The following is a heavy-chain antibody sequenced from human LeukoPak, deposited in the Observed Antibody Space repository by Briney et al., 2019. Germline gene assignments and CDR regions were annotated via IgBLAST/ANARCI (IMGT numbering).Heavy chain of an antibody. V-gene: IGHV4-34*01. CDR3: ARGSDGYFYYYYYMDV. CDR1: GGSFSGYY. Sequence: SETLSLTCAVYGGSFSGYYWSWIRQPPGKGLEWIGEINHSGSTNYNPSLKSRVTISVDTSKNQFSLKLSSVTAADTAVYYCARGSDGYFYYYYYMDVWGKGTTVTVSS. J-gene: IGHJ6*03. D-gene: IGHD6-25*01. CDR2: INHSGST.